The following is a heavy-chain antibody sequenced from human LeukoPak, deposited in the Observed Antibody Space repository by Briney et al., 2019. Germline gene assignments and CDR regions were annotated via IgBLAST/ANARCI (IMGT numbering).Heavy chain of an antibody. V-gene: IGHV1-8*01. CDR2: MSPNSGNT. CDR3: ARADRNWASSLGY. D-gene: IGHD7-27*01. Sequence: ASVKVSCKASGYTFTSYDINWVRQATGQGLEWMGWMSPNSGNTDYAQKFQGRATMTRNTSISTAYMELNSLRSEDTAVYYCARADRNWASSLGYWGQGTLVTVSS. J-gene: IGHJ4*02. CDR1: GYTFTSYD.